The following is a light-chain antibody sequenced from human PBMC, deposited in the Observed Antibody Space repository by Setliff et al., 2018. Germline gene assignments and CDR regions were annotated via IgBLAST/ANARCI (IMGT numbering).Light chain of an antibody. CDR2: EVN. Sequence: QSVLAQPAAVSGSPGQSVAISCAGTSSDVGGYNYVSWYQQHPGKAPKLMIYEVNNRPSGVSNRFSGSKSGNTASLTISGLQAEDEGDYYCCSYVTGGTLAFGGGTKGTVL. CDR3: CSYVTGGTLA. CDR1: SSDVGGYNY. V-gene: IGLV2-14*01. J-gene: IGLJ3*02.